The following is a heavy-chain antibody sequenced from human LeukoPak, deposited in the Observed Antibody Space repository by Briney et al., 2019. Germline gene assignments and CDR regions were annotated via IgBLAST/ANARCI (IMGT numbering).Heavy chain of an antibody. J-gene: IGHJ4*02. CDR3: ARGGGLTTVTTGGLDY. CDR2: ISYDGRNK. V-gene: IGHV3-30*04. D-gene: IGHD4-17*01. Sequence: PGGSLRLSCAASGFTFSSYAMHWVRQAPGKGLEWGAVISYDGRNKYYADSVKGRFTISRDNSKNTLYLQMNSLRAEDTAVYYCARGGGLTTVTTGGLDYWGQGTLVTVSS. CDR1: GFTFSSYA.